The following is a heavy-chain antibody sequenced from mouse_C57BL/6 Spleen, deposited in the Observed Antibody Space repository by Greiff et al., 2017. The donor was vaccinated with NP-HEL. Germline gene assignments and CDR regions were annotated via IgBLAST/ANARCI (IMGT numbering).Heavy chain of an antibody. V-gene: IGHV5-17*01. J-gene: IGHJ2*01. CDR3: ARGGGLDFDD. CDR1: GFTFSDYG. Sequence: DVKLVESGGGLVKPGGSLKLSCAASGFTFSDYGMHWVRQAPEKGLEWVAYISSGSSTIYYADTVKGRFTISRDNAQNTLLLQMTSLRSEDSAMWYCARGGGLDFDDWGQGTTLTVSS. CDR2: ISSGSSTI. D-gene: IGHD3-3*01.